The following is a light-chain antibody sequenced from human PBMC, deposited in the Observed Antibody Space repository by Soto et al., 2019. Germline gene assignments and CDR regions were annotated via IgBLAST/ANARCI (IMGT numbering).Light chain of an antibody. Sequence: EIVLTQSPGTLSLSPGERATLSCRASQSVSSNFFAWFQQKPGQAPRLLIFGASSRDVDIPDRFCGSGSGTDFTLTIIRLEQEDFSVYYFHQYGVSPGTFGQGTRVEIK. V-gene: IGKV3-20*01. CDR1: QSVSSNF. J-gene: IGKJ1*01. CDR3: HQYGVSPGT. CDR2: GAS.